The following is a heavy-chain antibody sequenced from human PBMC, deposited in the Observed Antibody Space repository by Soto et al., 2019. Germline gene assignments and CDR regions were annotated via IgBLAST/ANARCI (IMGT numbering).Heavy chain of an antibody. V-gene: IGHV4-4*02. CDR1: GGSISSSNW. J-gene: IGHJ4*02. D-gene: IGHD3-10*01. CDR2: IYHSGST. Sequence: PSETLSLTCAVSGGSISSSNWWSWVRQPPGKGLEWIGEIYHSGSTNYNPSLKSRVTISVDKSKNQFSLKLSSVTAADTAVYYCASGLRNMVRGVTEFDYWGQGTLVTVYS. CDR3: ASGLRNMVRGVTEFDY.